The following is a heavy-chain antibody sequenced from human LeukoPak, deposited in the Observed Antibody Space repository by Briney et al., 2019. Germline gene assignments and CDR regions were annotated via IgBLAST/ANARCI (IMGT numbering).Heavy chain of an antibody. V-gene: IGHV4-31*02. D-gene: IGHD2-2*01. CDR2: IYYSGST. J-gene: IGHJ5*02. CDR1: GFTFSSYA. Sequence: LRLSCAASGFTFSSYAMSWVRQAPGKGLEWIGYIYYSGSTYYNPSLKSRVTISVDTSKNQFSLKLSSVTAAGTAVYYCARGQIVVVPAAISHWFDPWGQGTLVTVSS. CDR3: ARGQIVVVPAAISHWFDP.